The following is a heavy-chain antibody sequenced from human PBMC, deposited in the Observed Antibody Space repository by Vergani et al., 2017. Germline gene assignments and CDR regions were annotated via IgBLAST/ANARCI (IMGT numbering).Heavy chain of an antibody. CDR2: IYYSGST. J-gene: IGHJ6*04. CDR3: ARPAKYYYGSGSYYNVGPLDV. V-gene: IGHV4-59*01. D-gene: IGHD3-10*01. Sequence: QVQLQESGPGLVKPSETLSLTCTVSGGSISSYYWSWIRQPPGKGLEWIGYIYYSGSTNYNPSLKSRVTISVDTSKNQFSLKLSSVTAADTAVYYCARPAKYYYGSGSYYNVGPLDVWGKGTTVTVSS. CDR1: GGSISSYY.